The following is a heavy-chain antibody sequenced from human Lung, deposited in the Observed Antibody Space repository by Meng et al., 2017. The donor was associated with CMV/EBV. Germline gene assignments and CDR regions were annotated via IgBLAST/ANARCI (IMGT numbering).Heavy chain of an antibody. CDR3: ASESPEYQWLEDYYYGMDV. D-gene: IGHD6-19*01. CDR2: IYYSGST. Sequence: GSLRLXXTVSGGSISSSSYYWGWIRQPPGKGLEWIGSIYYSGSTYYNPSLKSRVTISVDTSKNQFSLKLSSVTAADTAVYYCASESPEYQWLEDYYYGMDVWGQGXTVTVSS. J-gene: IGHJ6*02. CDR1: GGSISSSSYY. V-gene: IGHV4-39*07.